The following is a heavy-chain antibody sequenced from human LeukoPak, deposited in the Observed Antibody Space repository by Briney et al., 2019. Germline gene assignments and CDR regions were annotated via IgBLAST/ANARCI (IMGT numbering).Heavy chain of an antibody. J-gene: IGHJ6*03. CDR3: AKSADGFSGVSCYYDYMDV. CDR2: ISGVGDST. Sequence: PGGSLRLSCAASGFTFSNYAMNCVRQAPGKRLEWVSTISGVGDSTYYAESVKGRYTMSRDNSKNSRYLQMNSLRVEDTAIYYCAKSADGFSGVSCYYDYMDVWGKGTTVTVSS. V-gene: IGHV3-23*01. D-gene: IGHD2-15*01. CDR1: GFTFSNYA.